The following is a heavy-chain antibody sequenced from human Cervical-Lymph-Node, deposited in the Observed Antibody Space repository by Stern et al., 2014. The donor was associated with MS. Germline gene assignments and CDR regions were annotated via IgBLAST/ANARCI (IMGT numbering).Heavy chain of an antibody. CDR1: GGSFASSS. D-gene: IGHD3-16*01. Sequence: QVQLVQSGAEVKRPGSSVKGSCKASGGSFASSSISWVRQSPGQGLEWMGKIIPILDSSNYGQTFQGRLRMTEDEFRGTAYNSLSSLRPEDTAVYYCAREVWSMEGDFYGMDVWGQGTTVSVSS. CDR3: AREVWSMEGDFYGMDV. CDR2: IIPILDSS. V-gene: IGHV1-69*15. J-gene: IGHJ6*02.